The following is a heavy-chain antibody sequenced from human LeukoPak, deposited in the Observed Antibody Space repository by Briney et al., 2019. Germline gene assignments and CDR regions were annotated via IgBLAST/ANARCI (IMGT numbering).Heavy chain of an antibody. V-gene: IGHV4-34*01. CDR3: ASWSYGSAAGQDY. D-gene: IGHD3-10*01. CDR1: GGPFSGYY. J-gene: IGHJ4*02. CDR2: INHSGST. Sequence: PSETLSLTCAVYGGPFSGYYWSWIRQPPGKGLEWIGEINHSGSTNYNPSLKSRVTISVDTSKNQFSLKLSSVTAADTAVYYCASWSYGSAAGQDYWGQGTLVTVSS.